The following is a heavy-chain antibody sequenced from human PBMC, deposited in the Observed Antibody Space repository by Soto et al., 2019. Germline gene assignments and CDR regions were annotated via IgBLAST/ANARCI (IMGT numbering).Heavy chain of an antibody. CDR2: IDPSDSYT. Sequence: GESLKISCKGSGYSFTSYWISWVRQMPGKGLEWMGRIDPSDSYTNYSPSFQGHVTISADKSISTAYLQWSSLKASDTAMYYCARNEYGALYRMDVWGQGNKVTVSS. CDR1: GYSFTSYW. D-gene: IGHD4-17*01. J-gene: IGHJ6*02. V-gene: IGHV5-10-1*01. CDR3: ARNEYGALYRMDV.